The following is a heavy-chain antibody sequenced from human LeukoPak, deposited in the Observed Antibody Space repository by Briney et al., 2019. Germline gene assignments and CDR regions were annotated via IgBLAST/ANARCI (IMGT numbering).Heavy chain of an antibody. Sequence: GGSLRLSCAASGFTFSSYWMHWVRQAPGKGLVWVSRINSDGSSTSYADSVKGRFTISRDNAKNTLYLQMNSLRAEDTAVYYCARANPVRFVRYQPLTWWGQGTLVTVSS. CDR3: ARANPVRFVRYQPLTW. D-gene: IGHD2-2*01. J-gene: IGHJ4*02. V-gene: IGHV3-74*01. CDR2: INSDGSST. CDR1: GFTFSSYW.